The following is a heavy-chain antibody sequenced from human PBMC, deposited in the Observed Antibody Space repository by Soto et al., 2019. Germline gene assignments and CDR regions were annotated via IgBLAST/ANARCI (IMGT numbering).Heavy chain of an antibody. CDR2: IHSSGSI. CDR1: GGSISSDDYY. J-gene: IGHJ1*01. V-gene: IGHV4-30-4*01. CDR3: ARDLDGLHDDTSGPFPRPG. D-gene: IGHD3-22*01. Sequence: SETLSLTCTISGGSISSDDYYWSWIRQAPGRGLEWIGYIHSSGSIYYNPSLKSRATMSIDTAGNQFSLKVSPVTVADTAVYYCARDLDGLHDDTSGPFPRPGWGQGTLVTVSS.